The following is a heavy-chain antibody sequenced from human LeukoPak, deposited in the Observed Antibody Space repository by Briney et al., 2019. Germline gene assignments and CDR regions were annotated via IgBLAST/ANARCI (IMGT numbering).Heavy chain of an antibody. D-gene: IGHD4-17*01. V-gene: IGHV1-2*02. Sequence: ASVTVSCKASGYTFTGYYMHWVRQAPGQGLEWMGWINPNSGGTNYAQKFQGRVTMTRDTSISTAYMELSRLRSDDTAVYYCARASLVTTSYFDYWGQGTLVTVSS. CDR3: ARASLVTTSYFDY. CDR2: INPNSGGT. J-gene: IGHJ4*02. CDR1: GYTFTGYY.